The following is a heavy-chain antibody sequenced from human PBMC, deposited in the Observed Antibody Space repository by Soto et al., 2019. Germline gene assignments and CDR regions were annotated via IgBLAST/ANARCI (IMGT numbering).Heavy chain of an antibody. V-gene: IGHV5-10-1*01. CDR2: IDPSDSQT. D-gene: IGHD5-12*01. CDR1: GYSFAGYW. J-gene: IGHJ4*02. CDR3: ARQIYDSDAGPNFQYYFDS. Sequence: GESLKISCKGSGYSFAGYWITWVRQKPGKGLEWMGRIDPSDSQTYYSPSFRGHVTISVTKSITTVFLQWSSLRASDTAMYYCARQIYDSDAGPNFQYYFDSWGQGTPVTAPQ.